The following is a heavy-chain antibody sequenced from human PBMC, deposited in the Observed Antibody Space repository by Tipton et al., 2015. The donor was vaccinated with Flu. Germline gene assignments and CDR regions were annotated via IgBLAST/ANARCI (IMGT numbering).Heavy chain of an antibody. CDR2: TFHSGNT. J-gene: IGHJ5*02. D-gene: IGHD4-11*01. Sequence: LSCGVSGDSIRSSNYYWGWIRQPPGKGLEWIGNTFHSGNTYLNPSLKSRVTISIDTSKNEFSLKLSSVTAADTAVYYCARRDYSNYVSEPKNWFDPWGQGALVTVSS. CDR1: GDSIRSSNYY. V-gene: IGHV4-39*07. CDR3: ARRDYSNYVSEPKNWFDP.